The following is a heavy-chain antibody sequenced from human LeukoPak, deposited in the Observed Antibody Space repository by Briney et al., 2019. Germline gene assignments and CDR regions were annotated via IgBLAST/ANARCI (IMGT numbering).Heavy chain of an antibody. CDR3: ARVIVDGPFDY. CDR1: GFTFSDYY. V-gene: IGHV3-11*04. D-gene: IGHD2-15*01. Sequence: PGGSLRLSCAASGFTFSDYYMSWIRQAPGKGLEWVSYISSSGSTIYYADSVKGRFTISRDNAKNSLYLQMNSLRAVDTAVHYCARVIVDGPFDYWGQPTLATVSS. CDR2: ISSSGSTI. J-gene: IGHJ4*02.